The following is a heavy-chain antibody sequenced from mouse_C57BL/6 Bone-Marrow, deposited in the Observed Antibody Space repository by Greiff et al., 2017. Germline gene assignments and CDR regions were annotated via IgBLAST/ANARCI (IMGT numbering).Heavy chain of an antibody. CDR1: GYTFTSYW. D-gene: IGHD2-2*01. V-gene: IGHV1-69*01. CDR3: AREGIYYGYD. CDR2: IDPSDSYT. Sequence: QVQLKQPGAELVMPGASVKLSCKASGYTFTSYWMHWVKQRPGQGLEWIGEIDPSDSYTNYNQKFKGKSTLTVDKSSSTAYMQLSSLTSEDSAVXYCAREGIYYGYDWGQGTTLTVAS. J-gene: IGHJ2*01.